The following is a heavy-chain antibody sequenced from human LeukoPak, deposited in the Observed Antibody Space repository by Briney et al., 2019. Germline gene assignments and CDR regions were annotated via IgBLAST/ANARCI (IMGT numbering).Heavy chain of an antibody. V-gene: IGHV3-66*02. J-gene: IGHJ4*02. CDR1: GFPAIGTY. CDR3: GRDRYYETR. D-gene: IGHD3-22*01. Sequence: GGSLRLSWAAPGFPAIGTYMSWVPRAPGRGLEWGSVICSGGSTYYADSVKGRFTISRDNSKNTLYLQMNSLRAEDTAVYYCGRDRYYETRWGQGTLVTVSS. CDR2: ICSGGST.